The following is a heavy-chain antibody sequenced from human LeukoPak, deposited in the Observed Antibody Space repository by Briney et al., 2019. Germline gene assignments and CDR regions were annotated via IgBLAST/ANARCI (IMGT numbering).Heavy chain of an antibody. J-gene: IGHJ4*02. D-gene: IGHD2-2*01. CDR3: ARGQDIVVVPAAHDGGDYFDY. CDR1: GYTFTSYG. Sequence: ASVKVSCKASGYTFTSYGISWVRQAPGQGLEWMGGISAYNGNTNYAQKLQGRVTMTTDTSTSTAYMELRSLRSDDTAVYYCARGQDIVVVPAAHDGGDYFDYWGQGTLVTVSS. CDR2: ISAYNGNT. V-gene: IGHV1-18*01.